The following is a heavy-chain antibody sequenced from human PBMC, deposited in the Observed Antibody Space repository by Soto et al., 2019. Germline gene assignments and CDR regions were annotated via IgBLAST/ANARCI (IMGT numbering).Heavy chain of an antibody. Sequence: ASVKVSCKASGYTFTGYYMHWVRQAPGQGLEWMGWINPNSGGTNYAQKFQGWVTMTRDTSISAAYMELSRLRSDDTAVYYCARGGPEGIVLVPAASSPDPWGQGTLVTVSS. J-gene: IGHJ5*02. V-gene: IGHV1-2*04. CDR1: GYTFTGYY. CDR3: ARGGPEGIVLVPAASSPDP. D-gene: IGHD2-2*01. CDR2: INPNSGGT.